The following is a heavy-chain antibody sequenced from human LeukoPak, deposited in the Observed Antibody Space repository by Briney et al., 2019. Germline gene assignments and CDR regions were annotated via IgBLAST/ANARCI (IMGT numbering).Heavy chain of an antibody. D-gene: IGHD6-6*01. CDR2: IIPILGIA. Sequence: SVKVSCKASGGTFSSYAISWVRRAPGQGLEWMGRIIPILGIANYAQKFQGRVTITADKSTSTAYMELSSLRSEDTAVYYCARIAARQGIDYWGQGTPVTVSS. V-gene: IGHV1-69*04. J-gene: IGHJ4*02. CDR3: ARIAARQGIDY. CDR1: GGTFSSYA.